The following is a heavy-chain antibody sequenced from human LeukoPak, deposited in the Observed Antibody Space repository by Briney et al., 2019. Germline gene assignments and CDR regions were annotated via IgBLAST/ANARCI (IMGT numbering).Heavy chain of an antibody. CDR2: IKQDGGEK. CDR1: GFTFSTCW. CDR3: ARDPRPLYYYGSGSYYPDY. Sequence: GGSLRLSCAASGFTFSTCWMSWVRQAPGKGLEWVANIKQDGGEKYYVDSVQGRFTISRDNAKSSLYLQMNSLRAEDTAVYYCARDPRPLYYYGSGSYYPDYWGQGTLVTVSS. J-gene: IGHJ4*02. V-gene: IGHV3-7*01. D-gene: IGHD3-10*01.